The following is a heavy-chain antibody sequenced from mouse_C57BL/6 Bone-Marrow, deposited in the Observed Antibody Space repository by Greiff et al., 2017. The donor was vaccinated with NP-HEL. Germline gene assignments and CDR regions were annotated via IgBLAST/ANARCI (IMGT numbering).Heavy chain of an antibody. Sequence: VQLQQPGAELVKPGASVKLSCKASGYTFTSYWMQWVKQRPGQGLEWIGEIDPSDSYTNYNQKFKGKATLTVDASSSTAYMQLSSLTSEDSAVYYCARDEFPYAMDYWGQGTSVTVSS. CDR1: GYTFTSYW. CDR3: ARDEFPYAMDY. J-gene: IGHJ4*01. CDR2: IDPSDSYT. V-gene: IGHV1-50*01.